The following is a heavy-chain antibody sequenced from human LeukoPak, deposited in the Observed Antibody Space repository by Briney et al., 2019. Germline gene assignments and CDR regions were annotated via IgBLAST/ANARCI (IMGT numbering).Heavy chain of an antibody. CDR2: INHSGST. Sequence: PSETLSLTCTVSGGSISSYYWSWIRQPPGKGLEWIGEINHSGSTNYNPSLKSRVTISVDTSKNQFSLKLSSVTAADTAVYYCARTPHYDILTGYYSTEYSQHWGQGTLVTVSS. CDR1: GGSISSYY. D-gene: IGHD3-9*01. J-gene: IGHJ1*01. CDR3: ARTPHYDILTGYYSTEYSQH. V-gene: IGHV4-34*01.